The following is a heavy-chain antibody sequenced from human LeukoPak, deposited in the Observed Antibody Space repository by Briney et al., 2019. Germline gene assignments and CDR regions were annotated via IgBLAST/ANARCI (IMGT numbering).Heavy chain of an antibody. Sequence: SSVKVPCKASGYTFTGYHMHGVGQAPGQGGEGMGMINPNTGDTNFAQNFQGRVNITRDTSITTAYMELSRLRSDDTAVYYCARDYIGTFRIDYWGQGTLVTVSS. CDR2: INPNTGDT. CDR1: GYTFTGYH. V-gene: IGHV1-2*02. D-gene: IGHD1-26*01. J-gene: IGHJ4*02. CDR3: ARDYIGTFRIDY.